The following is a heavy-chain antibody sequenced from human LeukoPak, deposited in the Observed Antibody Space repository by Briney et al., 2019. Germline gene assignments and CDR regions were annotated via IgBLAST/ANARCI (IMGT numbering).Heavy chain of an antibody. Sequence: PGGSLRLSCAASGFTFSDYYMSWIRQAPGKGLEWVSYISSSGSTIYYADSVKGRFAISKDISKNTLYLDMDSLTPEDTAVYYCAAAGLGVAHWFSSWGQGTLVIVSS. CDR3: AAAGLGVAHWFSS. CDR2: ISSSGSTI. J-gene: IGHJ5*01. CDR1: GFTFSDYY. V-gene: IGHV3-11*01. D-gene: IGHD2-15*01.